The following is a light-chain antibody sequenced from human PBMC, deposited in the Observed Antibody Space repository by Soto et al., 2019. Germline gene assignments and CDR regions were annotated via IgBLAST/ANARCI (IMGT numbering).Light chain of an antibody. CDR3: QQYYTTPTWT. CDR2: WAS. J-gene: IGKJ1*01. CDR1: QRVLYSSNTKNY. V-gene: IGKV4-1*01. Sequence: IVMTQSPDSLAVSLGERATINCKSSQRVLYSSNTKNYLAWYQQKPGQPPKLLIYWASTRESGVPDRFSGSGSGTDFTLTISSLQAEDVAVYYCQQYYTTPTWTFGQGTKVEIK.